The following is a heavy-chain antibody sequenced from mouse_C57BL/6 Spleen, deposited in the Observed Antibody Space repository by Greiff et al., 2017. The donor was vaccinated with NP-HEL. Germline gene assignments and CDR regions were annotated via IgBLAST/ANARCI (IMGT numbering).Heavy chain of an antibody. V-gene: IGHV1-15*01. Sequence: VQLQQSGAELVRPGASVTLSCKASGYTFTDYEMHWVKQTPVHGLEWIGAIDPETGGTAYNQKFKGKAILTADKSSSTAYMELRSLPSEDSAVYYCTRGLRGPTGYWGQGTTLTVSS. D-gene: IGHD2-4*01. J-gene: IGHJ2*01. CDR1: GYTFTDYE. CDR2: IDPETGGT. CDR3: TRGLRGPTGY.